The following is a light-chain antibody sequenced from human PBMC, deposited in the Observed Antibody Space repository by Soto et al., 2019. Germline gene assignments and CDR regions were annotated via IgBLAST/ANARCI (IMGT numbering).Light chain of an antibody. CDR2: NNN. CDR3: ASWDDSLTGLYV. CDR1: SSNIGSGT. J-gene: IGLJ1*01. Sequence: QAVVTQPPSVSGTPGQRVTISCSGGSSNIGSGTVNWYQQLPGTAPKLLIYNNNQRPSGVPDRFSGSKSGTSGSLAISGLQSEDEADYYCASWDDSLTGLYVFGTGTKVTVL. V-gene: IGLV1-44*01.